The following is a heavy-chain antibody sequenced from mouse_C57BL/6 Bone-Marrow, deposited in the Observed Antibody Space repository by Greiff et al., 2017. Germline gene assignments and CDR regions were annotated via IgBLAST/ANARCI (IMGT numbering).Heavy chain of an antibody. V-gene: IGHV14-1*01. CDR3: IIYYYGSSYWYFDV. D-gene: IGHD1-1*01. Sequence: VQLQQSGAELVRPGASVKLSCTASGFNIKDYYMPWVQQRPEPGLEWIGRIDPEDGDTEYAPKFQGKATMTADTSSNTAYLQLSSLTSEDTAVYYCIIYYYGSSYWYFDVWGTGTTVTVSS. J-gene: IGHJ1*03. CDR1: GFNIKDYY. CDR2: IDPEDGDT.